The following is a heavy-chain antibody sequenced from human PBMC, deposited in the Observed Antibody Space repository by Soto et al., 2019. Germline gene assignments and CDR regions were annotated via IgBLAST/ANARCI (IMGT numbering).Heavy chain of an antibody. V-gene: IGHV4-31*03. D-gene: IGHD6-13*01. CDR1: GGSIRSGGYY. J-gene: IGHJ4*02. CDR3: ARAIEAAGTGYYFDY. Sequence: SETRSRTCPVCGGSIRSGGYYWSLIRHHPGKGLEWIVYIYYSGSTYYNPSLKSRVTISVDTSKNQFSLKLSSVTAADTAVYYCARAIEAAGTGYYFDYWGQGTLVPVSS. CDR2: IYYSGST.